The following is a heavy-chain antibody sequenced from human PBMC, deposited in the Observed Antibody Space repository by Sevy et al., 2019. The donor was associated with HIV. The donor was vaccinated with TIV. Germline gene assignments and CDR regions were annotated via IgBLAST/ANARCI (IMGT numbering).Heavy chain of an antibody. CDR3: GRLRRSRYYFDY. CDR2: INHSGST. V-gene: IGHV4-34*01. D-gene: IGHD2-21*01. J-gene: IGHJ4*02. Sequence: LETLSLTCAVYGGSFSGYYWSWIRQPPGKGLEWIGEINHSGSTNYNPSLKSRVTISVDTSKNQFSLKLSSVTAADTAVYYCGRLRRSRYYFDYWGQGTLVTVSS. CDR1: GGSFSGYY.